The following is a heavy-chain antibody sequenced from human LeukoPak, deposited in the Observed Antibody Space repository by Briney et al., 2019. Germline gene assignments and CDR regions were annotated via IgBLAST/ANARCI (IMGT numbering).Heavy chain of an antibody. CDR1: GYTFSTYY. D-gene: IGHD6-19*01. Sequence: ASVKVSCKASGYTFSTYYVHWVRQSPGQGREWMGMIIPSDGFTSCAQKFQGRVTMTRDMSTSTAYMELRSLRSDDTAVYYCARGSGYYYMDVWGKGTTVT. CDR3: ARGSGYYYMDV. V-gene: IGHV1-46*01. CDR2: IIPSDGFT. J-gene: IGHJ6*03.